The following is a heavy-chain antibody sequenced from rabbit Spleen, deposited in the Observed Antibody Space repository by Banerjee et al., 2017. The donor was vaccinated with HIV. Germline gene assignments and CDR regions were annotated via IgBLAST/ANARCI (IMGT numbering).Heavy chain of an antibody. CDR2: IAIGSVRT. CDR3: ARDRDGDTPYNSYYFDL. J-gene: IGHJ4*01. V-gene: IGHV1S45*01. CDR1: GFSFTNNY. Sequence: QEQLVESGGDLVQPEGSLTLTCTASGFSFTNNYMCWVRQAPGKGLEWIGCIAIGSVRTYYASWAKGRFTISKTSSTTVTLQMTSLTAADTATYFCARDRDGDTPYNSYYFDLWGQGTLVTVS. D-gene: IGHD2-1*01.